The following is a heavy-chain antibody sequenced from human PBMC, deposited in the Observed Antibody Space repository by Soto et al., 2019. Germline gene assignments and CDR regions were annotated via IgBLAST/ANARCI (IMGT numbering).Heavy chain of an antibody. V-gene: IGHV4-31*02. D-gene: IGHD3-10*01. CDR3: ARAYGSGSYMGSWYFDY. CDR2: IYYSGST. J-gene: IGHJ4*02. CDR1: GGSISSGGYY. Sequence: SETLSLTCTVSGGSISSGGYYWSWIRQHPGKGLEWIGYIYYSGSTYYNPSLKSRVTISVDTSKNQFSLKLSSVTAADTAVYYCARAYGSGSYMGSWYFDYWGQGTLVTVSS.